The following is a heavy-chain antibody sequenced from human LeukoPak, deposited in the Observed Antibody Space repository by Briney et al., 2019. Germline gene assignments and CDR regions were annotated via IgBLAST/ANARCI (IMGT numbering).Heavy chain of an antibody. Sequence: QPGRSLRLSCAASGFTFSSYAMHWVRQAPGKGLEWVAVISYDGSNKYYADSVKGRFTISRDNSKNTLYLQMNSLRAEDTAVYYCARESLASGIPFDYWGQGTLVTVSS. V-gene: IGHV3-30-3*01. CDR2: ISYDGSNK. J-gene: IGHJ4*02. CDR3: ARESLASGIPFDY. CDR1: GFTFSSYA. D-gene: IGHD3-10*01.